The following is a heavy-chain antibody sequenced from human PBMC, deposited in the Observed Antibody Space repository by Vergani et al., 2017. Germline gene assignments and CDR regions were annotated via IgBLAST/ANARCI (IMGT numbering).Heavy chain of an antibody. Sequence: QVQLVESGGGVVQPGRSLRLSCAASGFTFSSYGMHWVRQAPGKGLEWVAVIWYDGSNKYYADSVKGRFTISRDNSKNTLYLQMNSLRAEDTAVYYCAGDPRITGTTAGGKDYWGQGTLVNVSS. V-gene: IGHV3-33*01. J-gene: IGHJ4*02. CDR1: GFTFSSYG. D-gene: IGHD1-7*01. CDR3: AGDPRITGTTAGGKDY. CDR2: IWYDGSNK.